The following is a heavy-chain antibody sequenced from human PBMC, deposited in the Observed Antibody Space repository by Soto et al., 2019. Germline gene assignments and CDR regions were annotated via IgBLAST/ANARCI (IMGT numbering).Heavy chain of an antibody. J-gene: IGHJ4*02. Sequence: ASVKVSYKASGYTFTNYDINWVRQATGQGPEWMGWMNPDSGDTGYVPNSQGRVSMTRSTSISTAYMELSDLRSEDTAVYYCARSRGGTGVHFDFWGQGTQVTVSS. D-gene: IGHD7-27*01. CDR3: ARSRGGTGVHFDF. CDR1: GYTFTNYD. V-gene: IGHV1-8*01. CDR2: MNPDSGDT.